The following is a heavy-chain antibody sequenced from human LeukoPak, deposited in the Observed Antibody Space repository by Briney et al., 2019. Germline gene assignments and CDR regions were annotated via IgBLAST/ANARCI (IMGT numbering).Heavy chain of an antibody. J-gene: IGHJ4*02. CDR3: ARDSSGYHSYFDY. V-gene: IGHV3-21*01. CDR1: GFTFSSYS. Sequence: GGSLRLSCAASGFTFSSYSMNWVRQAPGKGLEWVSSISSNSSYIYYADSVKGRFTISRDNAKNSLYLQMNSLRAEDTAVYYCARDSSGYHSYFDYWGQGTLVTVSS. D-gene: IGHD3-22*01. CDR2: ISSNSSYI.